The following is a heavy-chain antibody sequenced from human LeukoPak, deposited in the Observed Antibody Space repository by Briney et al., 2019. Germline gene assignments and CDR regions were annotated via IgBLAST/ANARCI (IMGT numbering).Heavy chain of an antibody. Sequence: SETLSLTCSVSGASITSYYWSWIRQPPGKGPEWIGYIYYSGTTNYNPSLKSRVTISIDTAKNQFSLKLSSVTAADTAVYYCATGETGSTLGGYWGQGTLVTVSS. CDR1: GASITSYY. CDR3: ATGETGSTLGGY. D-gene: IGHD1-1*01. CDR2: IYYSGTT. J-gene: IGHJ4*02. V-gene: IGHV4-59*08.